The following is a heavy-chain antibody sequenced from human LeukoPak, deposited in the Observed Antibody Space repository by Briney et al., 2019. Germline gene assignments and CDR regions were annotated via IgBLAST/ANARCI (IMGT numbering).Heavy chain of an antibody. Sequence: SETLSLTCAVYGGSFSSYYWSWIRQPPGKGLEWIGEINHRGSTNYKPSLKSRVTISVDTSKNQFSLKLSSVTAADTAVYYCARHGLRYFDWRSGVDYWGQGTLVTVSS. D-gene: IGHD3-9*01. J-gene: IGHJ4*02. CDR2: INHRGST. CDR3: ARHGLRYFDWRSGVDY. CDR1: GGSFSSYY. V-gene: IGHV4-34*01.